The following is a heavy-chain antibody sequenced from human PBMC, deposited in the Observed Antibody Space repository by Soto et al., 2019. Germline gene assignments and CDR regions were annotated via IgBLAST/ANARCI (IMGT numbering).Heavy chain of an antibody. J-gene: IGHJ6*03. D-gene: IGHD2-2*01. V-gene: IGHV3-23*01. Sequence: GGSLRLSCAASGFTFSSYAMSWVRQAPGKGLEWVSAISGSGGSTYYADSVKGRFTISRDNSKNTLYLQMNNLRAEDTAVDYCAKSLGASSTSGYVYDYYYMDVWGRGTPVTVSS. CDR1: GFTFSSYA. CDR2: ISGSGGST. CDR3: AKSLGASSTSGYVYDYYYMDV.